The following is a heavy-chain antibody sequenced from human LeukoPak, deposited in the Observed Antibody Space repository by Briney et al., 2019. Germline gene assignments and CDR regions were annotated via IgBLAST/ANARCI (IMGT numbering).Heavy chain of an antibody. J-gene: IGHJ5*02. V-gene: IGHV4-59*01. CDR1: GGSISSYY. CDR2: IYYSGST. Sequence: SETLSLTCTVSGGSISSYYWSWIRQPPGKGLEWIGYIYYSGSTNYNPSLKSRVTISVDTSKNQFSLKLSSVTAADTAVYYCARGGAAIGWFDPWGQGTLVTVSS. D-gene: IGHD2-2*01. CDR3: ARGGAAIGWFDP.